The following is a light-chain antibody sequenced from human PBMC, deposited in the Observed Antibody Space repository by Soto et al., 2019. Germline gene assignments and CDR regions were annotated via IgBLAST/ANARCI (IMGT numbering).Light chain of an antibody. CDR1: SSNIGSNT. J-gene: IGLJ1*01. CDR2: SFN. CDR3: AAWDDSLNGYV. Sequence: QSVLTQPPSASETPGQRVTISCSGSSSNIGSNTVNWYQQLPGTAPKLLIYSFNQRPSGVPDRFSGSKSGTSASLAIRGLQFEDEADYFCAAWDDSLNGYVFGIGTKLTVL. V-gene: IGLV1-44*01.